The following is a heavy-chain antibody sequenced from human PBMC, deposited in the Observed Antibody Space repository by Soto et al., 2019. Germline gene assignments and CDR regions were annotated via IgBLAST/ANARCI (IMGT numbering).Heavy chain of an antibody. CDR1: GFTFSSYS. V-gene: IGHV3-21*01. CDR3: ASTNSRSYYMEV. Sequence: EVQLVESGGGLVKPGGSLRLSCAASGFTFSSYSMNWVRQAPGKGLEWVSSISSSSSYIYYADSVKGRFTISRDNAKNSLYLQMNSLRAEDTAVYYCASTNSRSYYMEVWGKGTTVTVSS. J-gene: IGHJ6*03. D-gene: IGHD6-13*01. CDR2: ISSSSSYI.